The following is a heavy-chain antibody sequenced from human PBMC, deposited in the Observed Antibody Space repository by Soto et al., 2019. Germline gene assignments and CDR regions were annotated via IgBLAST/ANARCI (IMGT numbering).Heavy chain of an antibody. D-gene: IGHD1-26*01. CDR2: IYSGGST. V-gene: IGHV3-66*01. CDR3: ASDSGVSGSCFVEV. CDR1: GFTVSSNY. Sequence: EVQLVESGGGLVQPGGSLRLSCAASGFTVSSNYMTWVRQAPGKGLEWVSAIYSGGSTYYADSVKGRFTISRDNSKTARYLQMNSVRAEDTAVYYGASDSGVSGSCFVEVWGQGTTVTVSS. J-gene: IGHJ6*02.